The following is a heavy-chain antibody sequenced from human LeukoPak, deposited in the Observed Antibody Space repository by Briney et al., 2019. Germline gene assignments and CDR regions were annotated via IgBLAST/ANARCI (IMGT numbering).Heavy chain of an antibody. CDR2: INPSGGST. CDR3: AREVGYCSSTSCSGIDY. D-gene: IGHD2-2*01. Sequence: ASVKVSCKASGYTFTSYYMHWVRQAPGQGLEWMGIINPSGGSTNYAQKLQGRVTMTTDTSTSTAYMELRSLRSDDTAVYYCAREVGYCSSTSCSGIDYWGQGTLVTVSS. V-gene: IGHV1-46*01. J-gene: IGHJ4*02. CDR1: GYTFTSYY.